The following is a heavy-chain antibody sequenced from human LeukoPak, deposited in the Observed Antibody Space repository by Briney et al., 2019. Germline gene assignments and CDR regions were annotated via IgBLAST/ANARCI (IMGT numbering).Heavy chain of an antibody. V-gene: IGHV4-59*01. CDR1: GGSISSYY. J-gene: IGHJ4*02. CDR2: IYYSGST. Sequence: PSETLSLTCTVSGGSISSYYWSWIRQPPGKGLEWIGYIYYSGSTNYNPSLKSRVTISVDTSKNQFSLKLSSVTAADTAVYYCARLNDDFWSGYTIDYWGQGTLVTVSS. CDR3: ARLNDDFWSGYTIDY. D-gene: IGHD3-3*01.